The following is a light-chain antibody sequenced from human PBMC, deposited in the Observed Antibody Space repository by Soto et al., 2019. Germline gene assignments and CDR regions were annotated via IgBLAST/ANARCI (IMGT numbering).Light chain of an antibody. CDR1: QSFSSSY. V-gene: IGKV3-15*01. J-gene: IGKJ5*01. Sequence: ENVLTQSPGTLSLSPGDRATLSCRASQSFSSSYLAWYQQKPGQAPRLLIYGASIRATGTPARFSGSGSGTEFTLTISSLQSEDFAVYYCQQYKSWPPITFGQGTRLEI. CDR3: QQYKSWPPIT. CDR2: GAS.